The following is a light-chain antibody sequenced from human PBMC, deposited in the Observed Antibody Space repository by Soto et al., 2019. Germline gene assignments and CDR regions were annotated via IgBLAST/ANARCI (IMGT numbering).Light chain of an antibody. CDR3: QQYKSDPYT. CDR2: KAS. Sequence: DIPMTQSPSTLSASVGDRVTITCRASQSISDWLAWYQQKPGKAPNLLIYKASSLESGVPSRFSGSGSGTEFTLNISSVQPDDFADYYCQQYKSDPYTFGQETKLEIK. V-gene: IGKV1-5*03. CDR1: QSISDW. J-gene: IGKJ2*01.